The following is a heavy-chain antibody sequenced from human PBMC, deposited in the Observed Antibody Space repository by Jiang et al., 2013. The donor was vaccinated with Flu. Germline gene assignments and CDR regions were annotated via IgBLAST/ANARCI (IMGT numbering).Heavy chain of an antibody. Sequence: SRVTISVDTSKNQXSLKLSSVTAADTAVYYCARDNSSRDYFDYWGQGTLVTVSS. V-gene: IGHV4-31*02. D-gene: IGHD6-13*01. CDR3: ARDNSSRDYFDY. J-gene: IGHJ4*02.